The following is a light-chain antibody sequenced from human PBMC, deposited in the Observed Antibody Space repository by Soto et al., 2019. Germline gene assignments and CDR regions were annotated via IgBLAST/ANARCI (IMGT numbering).Light chain of an antibody. CDR1: QSISNW. V-gene: IGKV1-5*01. CDR3: QQYSGYLYT. Sequence: DIQMTQSPSTLSASVGDRVTITCRASQSISNWLAWYQQKPGKAPKLLIYDASILASGVPSRFSGSRSGTEFTLTISSLQPDDFATYSCQQYSGYLYTFGQGTKLEIK. J-gene: IGKJ2*01. CDR2: DAS.